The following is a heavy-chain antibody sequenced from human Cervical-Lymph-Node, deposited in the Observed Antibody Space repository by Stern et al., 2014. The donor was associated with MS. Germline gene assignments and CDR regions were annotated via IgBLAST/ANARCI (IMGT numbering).Heavy chain of an antibody. Sequence: VQLVESGAEVKKPGSSVKVSCKASGGTFSSYAISWVRQAPGQGLEWMGGIILIFGIANYAQKFQGRVTITADKSTSTAYMELSSLRSEDTAVYYCARGHRLQSLPYYYYYGMDVWGQGTTVTVPS. CDR3: ARGHRLQSLPYYYYYGMDV. J-gene: IGHJ6*02. D-gene: IGHD5-24*01. CDR1: GGTFSSYA. V-gene: IGHV1-69*17. CDR2: IILIFGIA.